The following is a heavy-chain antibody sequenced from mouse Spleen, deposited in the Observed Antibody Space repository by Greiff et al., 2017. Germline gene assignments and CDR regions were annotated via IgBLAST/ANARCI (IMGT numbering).Heavy chain of an antibody. V-gene: IGHV2-9*02. D-gene: IGHD2-1*01. CDR3: ASYGNYEGSAMDY. J-gene: IGHJ4*01. Sequence: QVQLKESGPGLVQPSQSLSITCTVSGFSLTSYGVHWVRQPPGKGLEWLGVIWAGGSTNYNSALMSRLSISKDNSKSQVFLKMNSLQTDDTAMYYCASYGNYEGSAMDYWGQGTSVTVSS. CDR1: GFSLTSYG. CDR2: IWAGGST.